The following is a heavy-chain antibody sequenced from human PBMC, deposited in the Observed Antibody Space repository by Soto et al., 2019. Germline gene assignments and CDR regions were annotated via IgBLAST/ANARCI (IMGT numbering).Heavy chain of an antibody. D-gene: IGHD6-25*01. CDR3: ARNFTQRGGMDV. Sequence: GGSLRLSCAASGFTFSNYAMTWVRQGPGQGLEWVAAISGSGFVTYYAASVKGRFTISRDNSKNTLYLQMDSLTAADTAIYYCARNFTQRGGMDVWGQGTTVTVSS. CDR2: ISGSGFVT. V-gene: IGHV3-23*01. J-gene: IGHJ6*02. CDR1: GFTFSNYA.